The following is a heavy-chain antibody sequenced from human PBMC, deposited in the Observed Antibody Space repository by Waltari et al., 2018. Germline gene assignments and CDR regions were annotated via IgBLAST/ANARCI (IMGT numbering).Heavy chain of an antibody. Sequence: EVQLVESGGGLVKPGGSLRLSCAASGFTFSSYSMNWVRQAPGKGVEWVSSISSSSSYIDYADSVKGRFTISRDNAKNSLYLQMNSLRAEDTAVYYCARDFYSGSYEGDYWGQGTLVTVSS. CDR3: ARDFYSGSYEGDY. D-gene: IGHD1-26*01. V-gene: IGHV3-21*01. CDR2: ISSSSSYI. CDR1: GFTFSSYS. J-gene: IGHJ4*02.